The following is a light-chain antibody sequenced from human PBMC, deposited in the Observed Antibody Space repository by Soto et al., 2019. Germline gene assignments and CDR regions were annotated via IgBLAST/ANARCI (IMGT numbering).Light chain of an antibody. V-gene: IGKV1-5*03. CDR3: HHYNSYSGA. J-gene: IGKJ1*01. CDR1: QTISSW. CDR2: KAS. Sequence: DIQMTQSPSTLSGSVGDRVTITCRASQTISSWLAWYQQKPGKAPKLLIYKASTLKSGVPSRFSGSGSGTEFTLTISSLQPDDFETYYCHHYNSYSGAFGQGTKVDIK.